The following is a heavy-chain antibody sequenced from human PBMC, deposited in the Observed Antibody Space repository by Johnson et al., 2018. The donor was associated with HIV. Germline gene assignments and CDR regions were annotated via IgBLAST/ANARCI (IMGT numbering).Heavy chain of an antibody. V-gene: IGHV3-13*01. CDR1: GFTFSAYE. Sequence: EVLLLESGGGSLQPGGSLRLSCAASGFTFSAYEMHWVRQSTGKGLEWVSSIDTTGDTYYPGSVKGRFTISRENAKNSLYIRMNSLRAGDTAVYYCARGGLTVAGWDAFDIWGQGTMVTVSS. D-gene: IGHD6-19*01. J-gene: IGHJ3*02. CDR3: ARGGLTVAGWDAFDI. CDR2: IDTTGDT.